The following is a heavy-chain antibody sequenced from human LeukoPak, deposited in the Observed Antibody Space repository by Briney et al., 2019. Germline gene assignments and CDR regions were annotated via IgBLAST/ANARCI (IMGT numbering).Heavy chain of an antibody. D-gene: IGHD3-22*01. CDR1: GFTFSNSG. V-gene: IGHV3-30*02. J-gene: IGHJ4*02. CDR2: IRYDGSNK. Sequence: GGSLRLSCAASGFTFSNSGMHWVRLAPGKGLDWVAFIRYDGSNKYYTESVEGRFTISRDNSKNTLYLQMNSLRAEDTAVYYCAKEPPNTMIVGHRLDYWGQGTLVTVSS. CDR3: AKEPPNTMIVGHRLDY.